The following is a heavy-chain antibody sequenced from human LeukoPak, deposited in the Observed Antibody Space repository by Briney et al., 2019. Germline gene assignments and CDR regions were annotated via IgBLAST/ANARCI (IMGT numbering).Heavy chain of an antibody. J-gene: IGHJ4*02. V-gene: IGHV3-11*04. Sequence: GGSLRLSCAASGFTFSNSYMTWIRQAPGKGLEWVSHISRSGSTIYHADSVKGRFTISRDNAKNSLYLEMNSLRAEDTAVYYCAREGIAVAGTGFFDYWGQGTLATVSS. CDR1: GFTFSNSY. D-gene: IGHD6-19*01. CDR2: ISRSGSTI. CDR3: AREGIAVAGTGFFDY.